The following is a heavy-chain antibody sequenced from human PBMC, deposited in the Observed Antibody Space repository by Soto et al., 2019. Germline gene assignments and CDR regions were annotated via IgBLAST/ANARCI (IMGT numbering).Heavy chain of an antibody. CDR2: ISGSGGST. CDR1: GFTFSSYA. J-gene: IGHJ4*02. V-gene: IGHV3-23*01. Sequence: EVQLLESGGGLVQPGGSLRLSCAASGFTFSSYAMSWVRQAPGKGLEWVSAISGSGGSTYYADSVKGRFTISRDNSKNTLYLQMNSLRAEDTAVYYCARLGIGSELRFLEWLLYPVDYWGQGTLVTVSS. D-gene: IGHD3-3*01. CDR3: ARLGIGSELRFLEWLLYPVDY.